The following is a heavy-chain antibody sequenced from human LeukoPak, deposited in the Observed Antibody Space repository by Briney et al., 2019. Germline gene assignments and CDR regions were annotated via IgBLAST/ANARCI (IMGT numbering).Heavy chain of an antibody. Sequence: SETLSLTCTVSGGSISSSSYYWGWIRQPPGKGLEWIGSIYYSGSTYYNPSLKSRVTISVDTSKKQFSLKLSSVTAADTAVYYCARADYCSSTSCYIAFDIWGQGTMVTVSS. CDR2: IYYSGST. CDR1: GGSISSSSYY. V-gene: IGHV4-39*07. J-gene: IGHJ3*02. CDR3: ARADYCSSTSCYIAFDI. D-gene: IGHD2-2*02.